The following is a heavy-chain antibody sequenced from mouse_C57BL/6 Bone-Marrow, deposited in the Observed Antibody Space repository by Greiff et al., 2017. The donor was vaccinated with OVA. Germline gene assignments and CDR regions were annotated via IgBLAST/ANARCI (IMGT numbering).Heavy chain of an antibody. CDR2: ISSGSSTI. CDR1: GFTFSDYG. CDR3: ARDFYYGSREFAWFAY. J-gene: IGHJ3*01. V-gene: IGHV5-17*01. D-gene: IGHD1-1*01. Sequence: EVKVVESGGGLVKPGGSLKLSCAASGFTFSDYGMHWVRQAPEKGLEWVAYISSGSSTIYYADTVKGRFTISRDNAKNTLFLQMTSLRSEDTAMYYCARDFYYGSREFAWFAYWGQGTLVTVSA.